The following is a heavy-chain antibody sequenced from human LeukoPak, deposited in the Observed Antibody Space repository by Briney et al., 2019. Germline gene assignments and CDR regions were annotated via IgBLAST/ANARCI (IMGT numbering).Heavy chain of an antibody. CDR1: GYTFTSYY. Sequence: ASVKVSCKASGYTFTSYYMHWVRQAPGQGLEWMGIINPSGGSTSYAQKFQGRVTMTRGTSTSTVYMELSSLRSEDTAVYYCARDQILAVAGTRSLSYLPFDYWGQGTLVTVSS. CDR2: INPSGGST. D-gene: IGHD6-19*01. V-gene: IGHV1-46*01. J-gene: IGHJ4*02. CDR3: ARDQILAVAGTRSLSYLPFDY.